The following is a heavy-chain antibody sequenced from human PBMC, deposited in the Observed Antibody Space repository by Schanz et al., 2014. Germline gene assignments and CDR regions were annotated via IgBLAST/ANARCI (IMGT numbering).Heavy chain of an antibody. Sequence: EVQLLASGGGLVQPGGSLRLSCAASGFTFSIYGMSWVRQAPGKGLEWVSYISGSSSTKYYADSVKGRFTISRDNGKKSLYLQMNSLRAEDTAVYYCASDYNYFETEAPWGQGTLVTVSS. CDR3: ASDYNYFETEAP. V-gene: IGHV3-48*01. CDR1: GFTFSIYG. CDR2: ISGSSSTK. D-gene: IGHD3-16*01. J-gene: IGHJ5*02.